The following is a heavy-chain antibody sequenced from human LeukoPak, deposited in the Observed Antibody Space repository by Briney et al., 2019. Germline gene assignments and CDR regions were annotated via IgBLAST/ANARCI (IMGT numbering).Heavy chain of an antibody. D-gene: IGHD5-24*01. CDR3: ASGRDGYNYRKIGLDY. Sequence: ASVKVSCKASGGSFSRYAISWVRHAPGQGLEWMGGIIPIFGTANYAQKFQGRVRITADESTRTAYMELRTLRSDDTAVYYCASGRDGYNYRKIGLDYWGQGTLVTVSS. V-gene: IGHV1-69*13. CDR2: IIPIFGTA. J-gene: IGHJ4*02. CDR1: GGSFSRYA.